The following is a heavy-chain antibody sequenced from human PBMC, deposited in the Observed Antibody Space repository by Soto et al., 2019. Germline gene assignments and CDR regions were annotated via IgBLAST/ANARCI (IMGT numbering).Heavy chain of an antibody. Sequence: PVGSLRFSCAASGFTFSSYGMHWVRQAPGKGLEWVALIWYDGSNKNYADSVKGRFTISRDDSKNRLYLQMNSLRAEDTAVYYCARDANLGTGSYAYWGQGTLVTVSS. CDR2: IWYDGSNK. V-gene: IGHV3-33*01. CDR3: ARDANLGTGSYAY. CDR1: GFTFSSYG. J-gene: IGHJ4*02. D-gene: IGHD3-10*01.